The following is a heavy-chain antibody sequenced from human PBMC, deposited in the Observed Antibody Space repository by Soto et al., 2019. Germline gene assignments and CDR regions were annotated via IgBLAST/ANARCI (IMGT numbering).Heavy chain of an antibody. D-gene: IGHD2-15*01. CDR3: ARGGQDVVGVAATRVFDD. CDR1: GVSFIGYY. CDR2: INHSGST. J-gene: IGHJ4*02. V-gene: IGHV4-34*01. Sequence: SETLSLTCAVYGVSFIGYYWSWIRQPPGKGLEWIGEINHSGSTNYNPSLKSRVTISVDTSKNQFSLKLSSVTAADTAVYYCARGGQDVVGVAATRVFDDWGQGTRVTVAS.